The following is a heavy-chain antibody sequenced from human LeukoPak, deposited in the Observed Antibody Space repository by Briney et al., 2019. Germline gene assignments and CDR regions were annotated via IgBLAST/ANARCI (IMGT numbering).Heavy chain of an antibody. Sequence: ASVKVFCKASGYTSTGYYMHWVRQAPGQGLEWMGWINPNSGGTNYAQKFQGRVTMTRDTSISTAYMELSRLRSDDTAVYYCARGGDDYGDPYYFDYWGQGTLVTVSS. CDR2: INPNSGGT. D-gene: IGHD4-17*01. CDR3: ARGGDDYGDPYYFDY. V-gene: IGHV1-2*02. CDR1: GYTSTGYY. J-gene: IGHJ4*02.